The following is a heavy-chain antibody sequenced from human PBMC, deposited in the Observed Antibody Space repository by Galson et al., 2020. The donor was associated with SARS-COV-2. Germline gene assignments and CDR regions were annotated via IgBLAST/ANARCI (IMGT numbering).Heavy chain of an antibody. CDR1: GGSFSGYY. D-gene: IGHD4-17*01. J-gene: IGHJ6*02. V-gene: IGHV4-34*01. Sequence: SETLSLTCAVYGGSFSGYYWSWIRQPPGKGLEWIGEINHSGSTNYNPSLKSRVTISVDTSKNQFSLKLSSVTAADTAVYYCAREGNDYGDDIEVLGMDVWGQGTTVTVAS. CDR2: INHSGST. CDR3: AREGNDYGDDIEVLGMDV.